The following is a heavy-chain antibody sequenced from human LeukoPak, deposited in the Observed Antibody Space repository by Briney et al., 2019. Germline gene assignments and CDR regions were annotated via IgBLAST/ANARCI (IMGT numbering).Heavy chain of an antibody. CDR1: GYTFTGYY. D-gene: IGHD3-10*01. V-gene: IGHV1-2*02. CDR3: ARLVSSLGFGELSI. Sequence: ASLKVSCKASGYTFTGYYMHCVRQAPGQRLQWMGWINPNSGGTNYAQKFQGRVTMTRDTSISTAYMELSRLRSDDTAVYYCARLVSSLGFGELSIWGQGTMVTVSS. J-gene: IGHJ3*02. CDR2: INPNSGGT.